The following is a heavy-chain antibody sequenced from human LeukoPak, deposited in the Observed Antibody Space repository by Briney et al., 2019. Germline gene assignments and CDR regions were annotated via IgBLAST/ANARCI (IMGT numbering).Heavy chain of an antibody. CDR2: INQDGSEK. CDR1: GFTFSTYW. Sequence: AGGSLRLSCAASGFTFSTYWMNWVRQAPGKGLEWVANINQDGSEKHCVDSVKGRFTTSRDNAKNSLYPQMNSLSADDTAIYYCARGTSMPAATNRVVDYWGQGTLVTVSS. D-gene: IGHD6-13*01. J-gene: IGHJ4*02. CDR3: ARGTSMPAATNRVVDY. V-gene: IGHV3-7*01.